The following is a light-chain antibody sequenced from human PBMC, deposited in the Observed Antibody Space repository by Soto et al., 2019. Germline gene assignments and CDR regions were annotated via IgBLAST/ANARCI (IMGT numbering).Light chain of an antibody. CDR3: QQYGTSPPIT. J-gene: IGKJ5*01. CDR2: GAS. V-gene: IGKV3-20*01. CDR1: QSVSSSY. Sequence: EIVLTQSPGTLSLSPGERATLSCRASQSVSSSYLAWYQQKPGQAPRLLIYGASSRVTGIPDRFSGSGSGTDFTLTIIRLEPEDFAVYYCQQYGTSPPITFGHGTRLEIK.